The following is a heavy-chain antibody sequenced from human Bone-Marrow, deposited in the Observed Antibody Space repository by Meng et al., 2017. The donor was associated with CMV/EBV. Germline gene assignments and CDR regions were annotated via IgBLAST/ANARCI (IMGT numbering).Heavy chain of an antibody. CDR2: INPNSGDT. V-gene: IGHV1-2*02. J-gene: IGHJ6*02. CDR3: ARLFYTTLGTNYYYGMDV. CDR1: GYTFTGYN. D-gene: IGHD3-3*01. Sequence: ASVKVSCKASGYTFTGYNMHWVRQAPGQGLEWMGWINPNSGDTKYAQKFQGRVTLTSDTSISTAYMELSRLKSDDTAVFFCARLFYTTLGTNYYYGMDVWGQGTSVTVSS.